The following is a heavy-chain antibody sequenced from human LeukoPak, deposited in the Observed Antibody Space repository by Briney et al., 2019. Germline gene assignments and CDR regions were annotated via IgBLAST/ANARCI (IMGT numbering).Heavy chain of an antibody. CDR2: IYYSGST. Sequence: SETLSLTCSVPGGSVKKYYWSWIRQPPGKGLEWIGYIYYSGSTYYNPSLKSRVTISVDTSKNQFSLKLSSVTAADTAVYYCARVGENYGDFSFDYWGQGTLVTVSS. J-gene: IGHJ4*02. CDR3: ARVGENYGDFSFDY. V-gene: IGHV4-59*06. D-gene: IGHD4-17*01. CDR1: GGSVKKYY.